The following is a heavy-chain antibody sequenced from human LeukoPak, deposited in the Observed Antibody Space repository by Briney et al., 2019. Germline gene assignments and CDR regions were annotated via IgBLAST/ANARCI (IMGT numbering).Heavy chain of an antibody. CDR3: ARSLVRGVVIMGGTVDY. V-gene: IGHV4-39*01. Sequence: SETLSLTCTVSGGSISSSSYYWGWLRQPPGKGLEWLGSIYYSGSTYYNPSLKSRVTISVDTSKNQFSLKLSSVTAADTAVYYCARSLVRGVVIMGGTVDYWGQGTLVTVSS. J-gene: IGHJ4*02. CDR2: IYYSGST. CDR1: GGSISSSSYY. D-gene: IGHD3-3*01.